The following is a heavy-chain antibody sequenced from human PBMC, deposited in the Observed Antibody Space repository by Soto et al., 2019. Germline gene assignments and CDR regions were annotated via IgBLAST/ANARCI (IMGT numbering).Heavy chain of an antibody. CDR1: GFTFSSYA. J-gene: IGHJ4*02. V-gene: IGHV3-23*01. Sequence: PGGSLRLSCAASGFTFSSYAMSWVRQAPGKGLEWVSAISGSGGSTYYADSVKGRFTISRDNSKNTLYLQMNSLRAEDTAVYYCAKDRSPLDTAMVTGDYWGQGTLVTVSS. CDR3: AKDRSPLDTAMVTGDY. CDR2: ISGSGGST. D-gene: IGHD5-18*01.